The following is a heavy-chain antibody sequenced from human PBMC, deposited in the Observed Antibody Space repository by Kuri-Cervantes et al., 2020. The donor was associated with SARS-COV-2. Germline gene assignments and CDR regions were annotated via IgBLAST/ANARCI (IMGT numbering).Heavy chain of an antibody. Sequence: SVKVSCKASGGTFSSYAISWVRQAPGQGLEWMGGIIPIFGTANYAQKFQGRVTITADESTSTAYMELGSLGSEDTAVYYCARDLVLRFLEWLPGNYYYYGMDVWGQGTTVTVSS. CDR3: ARDLVLRFLEWLPGNYYYYGMDV. CDR2: IIPIFGTA. V-gene: IGHV1-69*13. CDR1: GGTFSSYA. D-gene: IGHD3-3*01. J-gene: IGHJ6*02.